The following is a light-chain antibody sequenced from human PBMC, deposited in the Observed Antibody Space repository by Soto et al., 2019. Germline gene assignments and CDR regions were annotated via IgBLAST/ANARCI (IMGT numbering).Light chain of an antibody. CDR2: GAS. CDR1: QSVSSN. Sequence: EIVMTQSPATLSVSPGERATLSCRASQSVSSNLAWYQQKPGQAPRLLIYGASTRATGIPARFSGSGSGTEFTLTISSLQSEDFAVYYRQQYNNWPHWTFGQGTKVDIK. V-gene: IGKV3-15*01. CDR3: QQYNNWPHWT. J-gene: IGKJ1*01.